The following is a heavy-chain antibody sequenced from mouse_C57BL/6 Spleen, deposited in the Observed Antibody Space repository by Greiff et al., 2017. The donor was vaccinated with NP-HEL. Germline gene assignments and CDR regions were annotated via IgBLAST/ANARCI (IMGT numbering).Heavy chain of an antibody. CDR3: TCHPPLGYFDV. Sequence: VQLQQSGAELVRPGASVKLSCTASGFNIKDYYMHWVKQRPEQGLEWIGRIDPEDGDTEYAPKFQGKAIMTADTSSNTAYLQLSSLTSEDTAVYYCTCHPPLGYFDVWGTGTTVTVSS. J-gene: IGHJ1*03. CDR1: GFNIKDYY. CDR2: IDPEDGDT. V-gene: IGHV14-1*01.